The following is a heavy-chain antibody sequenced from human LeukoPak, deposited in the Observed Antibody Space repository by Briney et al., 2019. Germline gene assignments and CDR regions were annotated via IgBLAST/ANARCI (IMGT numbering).Heavy chain of an antibody. D-gene: IGHD5-24*01. V-gene: IGHV3-23*01. CDR3: ARSFPSRNGPMGY. CDR1: GFTFSIYD. J-gene: IGHJ4*02. Sequence: PGGSLRLSCAASGFTFSIYDMSWVRQTPEKALQWVSGISFKGDGTYYADSVKGRFIISRDNSRNMLYLQMNSLRTEDTAIYHCARSFPSRNGPMGYWGQGTLVTVSS. CDR2: ISFKGDGT.